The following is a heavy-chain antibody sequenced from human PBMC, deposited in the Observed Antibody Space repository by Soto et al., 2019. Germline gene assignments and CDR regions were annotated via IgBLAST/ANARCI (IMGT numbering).Heavy chain of an antibody. CDR2: IYYIGST. CDR1: CGSMSHYY. Sequence: PSVTLSLTCTVACGSMSHYYRSWIRPPPGKGLAWIGYIYYIGSTNYNPSLNSRVTMSVDTSSNQRTLNLTSVTAADTAVYYCARGYSPALGAPWARVNWFDPWGQETLVTVSS. V-gene: IGHV4-59*01. CDR3: ARGYSPALGAPWARVNWFDP. D-gene: IGHD1-26*01. J-gene: IGHJ5*02.